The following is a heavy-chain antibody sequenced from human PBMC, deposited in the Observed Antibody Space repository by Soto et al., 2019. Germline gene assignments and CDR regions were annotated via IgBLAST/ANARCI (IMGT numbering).Heavy chain of an antibody. Sequence: QVQLVQSGAEVKRPGASVKVSCKASGYSFTHYDINWVRQAPGQGLEWMGWMSPRNGNTDYAQTFQGRVTMTSDASISTAYMELSSLTSADAAVYYSAKGGLTGAGDQWGEGTLVTVTS. CDR3: AKGGLTGAGDQ. D-gene: IGHD1-20*01. J-gene: IGHJ4*02. CDR2: MSPRNGNT. CDR1: GYSFTHYD. V-gene: IGHV1-8*01.